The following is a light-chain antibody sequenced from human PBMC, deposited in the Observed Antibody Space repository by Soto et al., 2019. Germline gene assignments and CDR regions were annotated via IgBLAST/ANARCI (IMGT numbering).Light chain of an antibody. V-gene: IGKV3-15*01. J-gene: IGKJ4*01. CDR3: QQQNSWPPVT. Sequence: EIVMTQSPATLSVSPGERATLSCRASQNIGRGLAWYQQKPGQAPRLLIHSASNRATGVPARFSASGSGTDFTLTITTLQSEDSAVYYCQQQNSWPPVTFGGGTKVEIK. CDR2: SAS. CDR1: QNIGRG.